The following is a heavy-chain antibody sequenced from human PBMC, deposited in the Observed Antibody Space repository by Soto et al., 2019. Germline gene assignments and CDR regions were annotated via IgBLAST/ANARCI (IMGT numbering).Heavy chain of an antibody. CDR2: IYYSGTT. CDR3: ARQSAMVARPFAY. D-gene: IGHD5-18*01. V-gene: IGHV4-59*01. J-gene: IGHJ4*02. Sequence: PWETLSLTWTVSGDSISSYYLIWIRQPPGKGLEWIGYIYYSGTTNYNPSLKSRVTISVDTSKNQFSLKLSSVIAADTAVYYCARQSAMVARPFAYWGQGALVTVSS. CDR1: GDSISSYY.